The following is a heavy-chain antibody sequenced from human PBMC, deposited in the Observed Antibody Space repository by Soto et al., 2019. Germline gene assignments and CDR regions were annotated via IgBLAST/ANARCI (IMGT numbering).Heavy chain of an antibody. Sequence: SETLSLTCTVSGGSISSYYWSWIRQPPGKGLEWIGYIYYSGSTNYNPSPKSRVTISVDTSKNQFSLKLSSVTAADTAVYYCARSIGGMTVFDYWGQGTLVTVSS. J-gene: IGHJ4*02. V-gene: IGHV4-59*01. CDR3: ARSIGGMTVFDY. CDR2: IYYSGST. CDR1: GGSISSYY. D-gene: IGHD3-16*01.